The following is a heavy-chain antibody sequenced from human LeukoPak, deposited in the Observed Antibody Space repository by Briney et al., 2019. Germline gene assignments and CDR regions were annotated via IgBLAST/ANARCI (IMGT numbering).Heavy chain of an antibody. D-gene: IGHD6-13*01. CDR3: ARVETEGSSWYGVHYFDY. CDR1: GYTFSGYY. J-gene: IGHJ4*02. Sequence: GASVKVSCKASGYTFSGYYMHWMRQAPGQGLEWMGWINPNSGGTNYVQKFQGRVTMTRDTSISTAYMDLSRLRSDDTAMYYCARVETEGSSWYGVHYFDYWGQGTQVTVSS. V-gene: IGHV1-2*02. CDR2: INPNSGGT.